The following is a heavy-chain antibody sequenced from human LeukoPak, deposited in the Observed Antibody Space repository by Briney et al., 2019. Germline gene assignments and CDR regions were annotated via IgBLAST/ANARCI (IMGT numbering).Heavy chain of an antibody. CDR1: GYTFTSYD. CDR2: ISAYNGNT. Sequence: ASVKVSCKASGYTFTSYDINWVRQATGQGLEWMGWISAYNGNTNYAQKLQGRVTMTTDTSTSTAYMELRSLRPDDTAVYYCAINTQPGIAAAGTGTNWFDPWGQGTLVTVSS. CDR3: AINTQPGIAAAGTGTNWFDP. D-gene: IGHD6-13*01. V-gene: IGHV1-18*01. J-gene: IGHJ5*02.